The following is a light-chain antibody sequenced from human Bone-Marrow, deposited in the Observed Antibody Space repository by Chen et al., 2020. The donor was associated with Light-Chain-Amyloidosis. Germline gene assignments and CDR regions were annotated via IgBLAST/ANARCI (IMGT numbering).Light chain of an antibody. V-gene: IGLV4-69*01. J-gene: IGLJ3*02. CDR1: SGHSSYA. CDR2: LNSDGSH. Sequence: QLVLTQSPSASASLGASVKLTCTLSSGHSSYAIAWHQQHPAKGPRYLMKLNSDGSHTKGDGIPDRCSGSSSGAERYLTISSLQSEDEADYYCQTWDTGIWVFGGGTKLTVL. CDR3: QTWDTGIWV.